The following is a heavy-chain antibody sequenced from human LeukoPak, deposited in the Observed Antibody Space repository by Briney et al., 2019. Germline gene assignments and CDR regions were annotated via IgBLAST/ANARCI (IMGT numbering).Heavy chain of an antibody. J-gene: IGHJ3*02. V-gene: IGHV3-74*01. CDR2: INSDATST. Sequence: GGSLRLSCAASGFTFSSYWMYWVRHAPGKGPVWVSHINSDATSTGYADSVKGRFTISRDNAQNTLYLQMNSLRVEDTAVYYCATTTSGGDAFDIWGQGTMVTVSS. D-gene: IGHD1-26*01. CDR1: GFTFSSYW. CDR3: ATTTSGGDAFDI.